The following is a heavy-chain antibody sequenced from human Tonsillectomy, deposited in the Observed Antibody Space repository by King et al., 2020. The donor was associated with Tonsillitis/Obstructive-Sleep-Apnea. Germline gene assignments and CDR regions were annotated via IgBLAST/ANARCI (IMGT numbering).Heavy chain of an antibody. CDR1: GFTFSSYC. Sequence: VQLVESGGGVVQPGRSLRLSCAASGFTFSSYCMHWVRQAPGKGLGWVAVISYDGSKKYYASSVRGRFTFSRDNSKKTVYLQINSLRAEDTAVYYCAKDRLDYYDSSGYYYGGFDYWGQGTLVTVSS. J-gene: IGHJ4*02. D-gene: IGHD3-22*01. CDR2: ISYDGSKK. CDR3: AKDRLDYYDSSGYYYGGFDY. V-gene: IGHV3-30*18.